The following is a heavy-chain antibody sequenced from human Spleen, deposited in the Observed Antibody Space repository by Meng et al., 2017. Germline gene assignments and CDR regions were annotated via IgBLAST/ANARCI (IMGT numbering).Heavy chain of an antibody. V-gene: IGHV4-39*07. Sequence: SETLSLTCTVPGGSISSSSYYWGWIRQPPGKGLAWIGGIYYSGSTYYNPSLKSRVTIAVDTSKNQFSLKLSSVTGADTAVYYRARNYYGAGSYAYYDYGMDVWGQGTTVTVSS. D-gene: IGHD3-10*01. J-gene: IGHJ6*02. CDR2: IYYSGST. CDR1: GGSISSSSYY. CDR3: ARNYYGAGSYAYYDYGMDV.